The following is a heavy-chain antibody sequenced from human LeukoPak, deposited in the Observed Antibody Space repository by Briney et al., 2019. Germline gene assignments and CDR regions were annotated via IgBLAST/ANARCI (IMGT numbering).Heavy chain of an antibody. D-gene: IGHD6-19*01. CDR2: ISGSGGST. J-gene: IGHJ4*02. CDR1: GFTFSSYA. CDR3: AKPPNGYSSCWYWGYYFDY. V-gene: IGHV3-23*01. Sequence: PGGSLRLSCAASGFTFSSYAMSWVRQAPGKGLEWVSAISGSGGSTYYADSVKGRFTISRDNSKNTLYLQMNSLRAEDTAVYYCAKPPNGYSSCWYWGYYFDYWGQGTLVTVSS.